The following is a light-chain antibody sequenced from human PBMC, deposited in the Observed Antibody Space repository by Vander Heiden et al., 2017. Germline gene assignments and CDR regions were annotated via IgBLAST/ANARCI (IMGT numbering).Light chain of an antibody. J-gene: IGKJ3*01. CDR1: QGISSW. CDR3: QQEDSEFS. CDR2: KAS. Sequence: IQMSRSPSTLSASVGDSFTITCRASQGISSWLAWYQQKPVKAPKLLIYKASSLESGVPSRFTGTGSGTEFTLTISSLQPDDFATYYFQQEDSEFSFGP. V-gene: IGKV1-5*03.